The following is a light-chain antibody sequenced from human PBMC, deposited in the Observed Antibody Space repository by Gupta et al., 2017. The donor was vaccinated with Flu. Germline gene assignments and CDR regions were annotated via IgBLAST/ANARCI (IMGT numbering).Light chain of an antibody. CDR3: CSYAGSTTWV. CDR1: SSDIGSYNF. J-gene: IGLJ3*02. Sequence: QSALTQPASVSGSTGQSITISCTGSSSDIGSYNFVSWYQQHPGKAHKLMTHEGNNRASGVSSRFSGAKSGNTASLTISGRQAEDEADYYYCSYAGSTTWVFGGGTKLTVL. V-gene: IGLV2-23*01. CDR2: EGN.